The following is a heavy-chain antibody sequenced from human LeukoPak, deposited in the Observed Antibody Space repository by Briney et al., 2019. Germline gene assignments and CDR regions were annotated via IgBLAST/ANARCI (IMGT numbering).Heavy chain of an antibody. CDR3: ASLQQLSNFDY. CDR2: IYYSGST. CDR1: GGSFSGYY. J-gene: IGHJ4*02. V-gene: IGHV4-34*01. D-gene: IGHD3-16*02. Sequence: SETLSLTCAVYGGSFSGYYWSWIRQPPGKGLEWIGSIYYSGSTYYNPSLKSRVTISVDTSMNQFSLKLSSVTAADTAVYYCASLQQLSNFDYWGQGTLVTVSS.